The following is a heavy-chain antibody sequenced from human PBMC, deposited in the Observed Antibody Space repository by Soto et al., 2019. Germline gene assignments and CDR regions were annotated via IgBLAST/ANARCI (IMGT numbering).Heavy chain of an antibody. V-gene: IGHV3-21*01. D-gene: IGHD4-17*01. Sequence: EVQLVESGGGLVKPGGSLRLSCAASGFTFSSYSMNWVRQAPGKGLEWVSSISSSSSYIYYADSVKGRFTISRDNAKNSLYLQMNSLRAEDTAVYYCARAGARLIVLRWTNYFDYWGQGTLVTVSS. CDR1: GFTFSSYS. CDR2: ISSSSSYI. CDR3: ARAGARLIVLRWTNYFDY. J-gene: IGHJ4*02.